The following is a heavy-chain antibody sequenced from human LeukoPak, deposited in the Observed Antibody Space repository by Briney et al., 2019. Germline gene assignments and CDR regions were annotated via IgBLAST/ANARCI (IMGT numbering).Heavy chain of an antibody. D-gene: IGHD6-13*01. V-gene: IGHV4-4*07. J-gene: IGHJ4*02. Sequence: SETLSLTCTVSGGSISSYYWSWLRQPAGKGLEWIGRIYTSGSTIYNPSLTSRVTMSVDTSKNQFSLKLSSVTAADTAVYYGAREGGSSWYRDVDYWGQGTLVTVSS. CDR1: GGSISSYY. CDR3: AREGGSSWYRDVDY. CDR2: IYTSGST.